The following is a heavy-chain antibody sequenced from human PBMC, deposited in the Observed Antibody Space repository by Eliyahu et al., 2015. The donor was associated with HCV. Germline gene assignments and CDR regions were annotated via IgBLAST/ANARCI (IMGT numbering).Heavy chain of an antibody. CDR3: ARDPGFDFWSGYYYYYGMDV. CDR2: ISSSSSYI. D-gene: IGHD3-3*01. J-gene: IGHJ6*02. V-gene: IGHV3-21*01. Sequence: EVQLVESGGGLVKPGGSLSLSCAASGFTFSSYXMNWVRQAPGKGLEWVSSISSSSSYIYYADSVKGRFTISRDNAKNSLYLQMNSLRAEDTAVYYCARDPGFDFWSGYYYYYGMDVWGQGTTVTVSS. CDR1: GFTFSSYX.